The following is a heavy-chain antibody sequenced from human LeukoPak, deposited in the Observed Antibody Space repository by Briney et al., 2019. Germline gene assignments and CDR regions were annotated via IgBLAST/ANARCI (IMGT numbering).Heavy chain of an antibody. D-gene: IGHD1-14*01. J-gene: IGHJ6*03. CDR3: ARVPGYYYYYMDV. CDR2: ISYDGSNK. CDR1: GFTFSSYA. Sequence: PGGSLRLSCAASGFTFSSYAMHWVRQAPGKGLEWVAVISYDGSNKYYADSVKGRFTISRDNSKNTLYLQMNSLRAEDTAVYYCARVPGYYYYYMDVWGKGTTVNVSS. V-gene: IGHV3-30*01.